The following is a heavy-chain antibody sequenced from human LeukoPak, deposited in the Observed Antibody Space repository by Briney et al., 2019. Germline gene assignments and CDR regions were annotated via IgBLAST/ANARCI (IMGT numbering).Heavy chain of an antibody. J-gene: IGHJ3*02. CDR1: GGTFSSYT. Sequence: ASVKVSCKASGGTFSSYTISWVRQAPGQGLEGMGRIIPMLGIANYAQKFQGTVTITADKSTSTAYMALSSLTSEDTAVYYCARFRYSSSSGLQGWFQNDAFDIWGQGTMVTVSS. CDR3: ARFRYSSSSGLQGWFQNDAFDI. V-gene: IGHV1-69*02. CDR2: IIPMLGIA. D-gene: IGHD6-6*01.